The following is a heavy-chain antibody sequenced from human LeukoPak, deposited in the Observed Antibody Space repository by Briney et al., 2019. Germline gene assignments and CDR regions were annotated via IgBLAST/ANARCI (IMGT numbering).Heavy chain of an antibody. V-gene: IGHV4-30-4*01. D-gene: IGHD3-22*01. CDR1: GGSISSGDYY. CDR2: IYYSGST. J-gene: IGHJ4*02. CDR3: ARWCYYDSSGYSARFDY. Sequence: PSETLCLTCTVSGGSISSGDYYWSWIRQPPGKGLEWIGYIYYSGSTYYNPSLKSRVTISVDTSKNQFSLKLSSVTAADTAVYYCARWCYYDSSGYSARFDYWGQGTLVTVSS.